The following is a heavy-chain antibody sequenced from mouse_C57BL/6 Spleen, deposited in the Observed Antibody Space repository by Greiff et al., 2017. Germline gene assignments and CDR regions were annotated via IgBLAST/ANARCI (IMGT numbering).Heavy chain of an antibody. CDR1: GYTFTSYT. D-gene: IGHD2-4*01. CDR3: ARAYDYDPYYFDY. Sequence: VQLQQSGAELARPGASVKMSCKASGYTFTSYTMHWVKQRPGQGLEWIGYINPSRGYTKYNQKFKDKATLTADKSSSTAYMQLSSLTSEDSAVYYCARAYDYDPYYFDYWGQGTTLTVSS. V-gene: IGHV1-4*01. J-gene: IGHJ2*01. CDR2: INPSRGYT.